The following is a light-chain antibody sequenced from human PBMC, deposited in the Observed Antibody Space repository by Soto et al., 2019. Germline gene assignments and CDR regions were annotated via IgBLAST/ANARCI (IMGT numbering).Light chain of an antibody. CDR1: SSNLGAGYD. V-gene: IGLV1-40*01. CDR3: QAYDYSLTASL. J-gene: IGLJ3*02. Sequence: QSVLTQPPSVSGAPGHRVTISCTGISSNLGAGYDVHWYQQLPGAAPKLVIFGNRNPPSGVPERFSGSKSGTSASLAITGLQAEDEADYYCQAYDYSLTASLFGGGTKVTVL. CDR2: GNR.